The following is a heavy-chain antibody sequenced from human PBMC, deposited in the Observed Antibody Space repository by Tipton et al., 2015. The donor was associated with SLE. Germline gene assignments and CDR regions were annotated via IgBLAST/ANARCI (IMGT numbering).Heavy chain of an antibody. CDR3: GGGAIVVVPAAIPSF. D-gene: IGHD2-2*02. CDR1: GFTYHDYI. CDR2: ISSSSITI. Sequence: SLRLSCAASGFTYHDYIMQWVRQRPGEGLEWVAYISSSSITIYYADSAKDRFTISRDNARNSLYLQVNSLRVEDTAVYYCGGGAIVVVPAAIPSFWGQGTLVTVSS. V-gene: IGHV3-48*04. J-gene: IGHJ4*02.